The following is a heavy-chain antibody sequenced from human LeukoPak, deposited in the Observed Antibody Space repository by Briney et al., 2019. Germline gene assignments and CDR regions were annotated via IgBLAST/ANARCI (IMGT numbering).Heavy chain of an antibody. V-gene: IGHV1-18*01. Sequence: ASVKVSCKASGYTFTSYGISWERQAPGQGLEWMGWISAYNGNTNYAQKLQGRVTMTTDTSTSTAYMELRSLRSDDTAVYYCAREGMVRGVIIVFYYGMDVWGQGTTVTVSS. CDR1: GYTFTSYG. CDR2: ISAYNGNT. D-gene: IGHD3-10*01. CDR3: AREGMVRGVIIVFYYGMDV. J-gene: IGHJ6*02.